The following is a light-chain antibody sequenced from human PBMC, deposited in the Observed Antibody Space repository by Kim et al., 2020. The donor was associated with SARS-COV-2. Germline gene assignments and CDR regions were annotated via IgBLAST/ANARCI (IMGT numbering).Light chain of an antibody. CDR1: QDISYF. CDR3: LQHKTFPYT. V-gene: IGKV1-17*03. CDR2: GAS. Sequence: SASVRDRVTITCRASQDISYFLAWIQQKPGKAPKRLIYGASTLQSGVPSRFSGSGSGTEFTLTISSLQPEDFATYFCLQHKTFPYTLGQGTKLEI. J-gene: IGKJ2*01.